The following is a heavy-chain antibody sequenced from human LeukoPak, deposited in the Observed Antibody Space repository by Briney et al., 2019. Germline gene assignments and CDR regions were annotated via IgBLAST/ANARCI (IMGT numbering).Heavy chain of an antibody. CDR1: GIPVAANY. D-gene: IGHD4-17*01. CDR3: ARGHNYGDLDY. J-gene: IGHJ4*02. CDR2: LYTGGGT. V-gene: IGHV3-53*03. Sequence: PGESLRLSCAASGIPVAANYMAWVRQAPGKGLEFVSVLYTGGGTDYLDSVKGRFTISRDNAKNTLYLQMNSLRAEDTAVYYCARGHNYGDLDYWGQGTLVTVSS.